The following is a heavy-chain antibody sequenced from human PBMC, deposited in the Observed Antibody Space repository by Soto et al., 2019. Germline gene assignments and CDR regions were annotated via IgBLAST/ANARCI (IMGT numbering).Heavy chain of an antibody. V-gene: IGHV3-48*03. CDR1: GFTFSSYE. CDR3: ARSWSALTGYAFDI. J-gene: IGHJ3*02. Sequence: GGSLRLSCAASGFTFSSYEMNWVRQAPGKGLEWVSYISSSGSTIYYAASVKGRFTISRDNAKNSLYLQMNSLRAEDTAVYYCARSWSALTGYAFDIWGQGTMVTVSS. CDR2: ISSSGSTI. D-gene: IGHD3-3*01.